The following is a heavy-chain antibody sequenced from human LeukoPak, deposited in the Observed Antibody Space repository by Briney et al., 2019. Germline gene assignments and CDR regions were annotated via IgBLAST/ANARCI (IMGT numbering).Heavy chain of an antibody. CDR2: IWYDGSNK. J-gene: IGHJ4*02. CDR3: ARAGAPYFCSSTSCQAGFFDY. CDR1: GFTFSSYG. D-gene: IGHD2-2*01. Sequence: PGGSLRLSCAASGFTFSSYGMHWVRQAPGKGLEWVAVIWYDGSNKYYADSVKGRFTTSRDNSKNTLYLQMNSLRAEDTAVYYCARAGAPYFCSSTSCQAGFFDYWGQGTLVTVSS. V-gene: IGHV3-30*19.